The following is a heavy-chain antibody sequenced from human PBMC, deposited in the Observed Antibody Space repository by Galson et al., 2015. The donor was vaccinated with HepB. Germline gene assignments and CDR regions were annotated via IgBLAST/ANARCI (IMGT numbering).Heavy chain of an antibody. CDR3: ARDRRRMYYDFWSRTPDYYGMDV. V-gene: IGHV3-9*01. D-gene: IGHD3-3*01. Sequence: SLRLSCAASGFSFGNYAMHWVRQGPGKGLEWVAGISWNSRSIGYADSVKGRFTISRDNAKNSLYLQMNSLRAEDTAVYYCARDRRRMYYDFWSRTPDYYGMDVWGQGTTVTVSS. J-gene: IGHJ6*02. CDR2: ISWNSRSI. CDR1: GFSFGNYA.